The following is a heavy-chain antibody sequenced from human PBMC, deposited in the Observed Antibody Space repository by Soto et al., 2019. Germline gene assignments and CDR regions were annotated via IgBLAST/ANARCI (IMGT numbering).Heavy chain of an antibody. CDR1: GGSFSGYY. CDR2: INHSGST. V-gene: IGHV4-34*01. J-gene: IGHJ4*02. Sequence: QVQLQQWGAGLLKPSETLSLTCAVYGGSFSGYYWSWIRQPPGKGLEWIGEINHSGSTNYNPSLKSRVTISVDTSKNQFSLKLSSVTAADTAVYYCARDSSSPFGYWGQGTLVTVSS. CDR3: ARDSSSPFGY. D-gene: IGHD6-6*01.